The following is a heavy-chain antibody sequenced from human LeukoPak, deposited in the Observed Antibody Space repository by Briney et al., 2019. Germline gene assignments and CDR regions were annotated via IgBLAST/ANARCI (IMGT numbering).Heavy chain of an antibody. CDR2: MNPNSGNT. J-gene: IGHJ4*02. CDR3: ARGFTMVRGVIAFDY. Sequence: GASVKVSCKASGGTFSSYAISWVRQAPGQGLEWMGWMNPNSGNTGYAQKFQGRVTMTRNTSISTAYMELSSLRSEDTAVYYCARGFTMVRGVIAFDYWGQGTLVTVSS. CDR1: GGTFSSYA. D-gene: IGHD3-10*01. V-gene: IGHV1-8*02.